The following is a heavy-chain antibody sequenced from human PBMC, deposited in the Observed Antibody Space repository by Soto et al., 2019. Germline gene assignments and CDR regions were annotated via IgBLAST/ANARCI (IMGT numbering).Heavy chain of an antibody. J-gene: IGHJ6*02. Sequence: ASVKVSCKASGHTFPDYYIHWVRQAPGQGLEWMGWINPKSGDTHYVQKFEGRVTMTRDTSTSTVYMEVSRLRSDDTAVYYCAITRYSGYDFLVTYGLDVWGRGTTVTVSS. CDR1: GHTFPDYY. CDR2: INPKSGDT. D-gene: IGHD5-12*01. V-gene: IGHV1-2*02. CDR3: AITRYSGYDFLVTYGLDV.